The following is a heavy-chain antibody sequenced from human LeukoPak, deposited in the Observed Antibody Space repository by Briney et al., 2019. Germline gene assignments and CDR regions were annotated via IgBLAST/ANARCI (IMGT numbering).Heavy chain of an antibody. CDR2: IYYSGST. J-gene: IGHJ4*02. CDR3: ATRDYYDVNYFDY. V-gene: IGHV4-39*01. D-gene: IGHD3-22*01. Sequence: SETLSLTCTVSGGSISSSSYYWGWIRQPPGKGLEWIGSIYYSGSTYYNPSLKSRVTISVDTSKNQLSLKLSSVTAADTAVYYCATRDYYDVNYFDYWGQGTLVTVSS. CDR1: GGSISSSSYY.